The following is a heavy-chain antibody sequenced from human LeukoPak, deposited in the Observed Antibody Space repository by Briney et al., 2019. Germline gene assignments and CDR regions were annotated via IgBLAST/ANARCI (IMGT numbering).Heavy chain of an antibody. CDR1: GFTFSTYG. Sequence: GGSLRLSCAASGFTFSTYGIHWVRQAPGKGLERVAFIRYDGSNKYYADSVKGRFTISRDNSKNTLYLQMNSLRAEDTAVYYCAKDLPPRAESHYFDYWGQGTLVTVSS. CDR2: IRYDGSNK. CDR3: AKDLPPRAESHYFDY. J-gene: IGHJ4*02. V-gene: IGHV3-30*02.